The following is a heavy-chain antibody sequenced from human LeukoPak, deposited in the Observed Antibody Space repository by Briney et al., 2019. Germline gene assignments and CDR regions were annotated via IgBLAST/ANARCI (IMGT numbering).Heavy chain of an antibody. D-gene: IGHD2-15*01. J-gene: IGHJ4*02. CDR3: ARHYCSGGNCYYFDH. V-gene: IGHV4-59*08. Sequence: SETLSLTCTVSGGSISGYYWSWIRQPPGQGLEWIGFIYYRGTSKYNPSLMSRVTMSVDTSKNQVSLKLSSVTAADTAVYYCARHYCSGGNCYYFDHWGQGTLVTVFS. CDR1: GGSISGYY. CDR2: IYYRGTS.